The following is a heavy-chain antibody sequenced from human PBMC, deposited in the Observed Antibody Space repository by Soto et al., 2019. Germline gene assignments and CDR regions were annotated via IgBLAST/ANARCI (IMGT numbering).Heavy chain of an antibody. CDR1: GYSFTSYW. J-gene: IGHJ6*02. D-gene: IGHD6-13*01. CDR3: ARTSAAGKYYYGMDG. Sequence: GESLKISCKGSGYSFTSYWIGWVRQMPGKGLEWMGIIYPGDSDTRYSPSFQGQVTISADKSISTAYLQWSSLKASDIAMYYCARTSAAGKYYYGMDGWGQGNTVTVSS. V-gene: IGHV5-51*01. CDR2: IYPGDSDT.